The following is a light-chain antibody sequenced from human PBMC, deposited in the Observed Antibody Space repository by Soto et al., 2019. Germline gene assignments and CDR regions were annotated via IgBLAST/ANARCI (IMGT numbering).Light chain of an antibody. CDR2: DAS. CDR3: QQRSNWPPIT. Sequence: EIVLTHSPATLSLSPCERATLSFSVSQSVSSYLAWHQQKPGQAPRLLIYDASNGATGIPARFSGSGSGTDFTLTISSLEPEDFAVYYCQQRSNWPPITFGQGTRLEIK. J-gene: IGKJ5*01. V-gene: IGKV3-11*01. CDR1: QSVSSY.